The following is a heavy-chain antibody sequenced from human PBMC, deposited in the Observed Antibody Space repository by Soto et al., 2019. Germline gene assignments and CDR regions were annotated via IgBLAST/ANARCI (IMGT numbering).Heavy chain of an antibody. CDR3: AKVDCSTTTCYWNDAFDI. Sequence: PGGSLRLSCAASGFTFSSYGMHWVRQAPGKGLEWVAVIWYDGSNKYYADSVKGRFTISRDNSKNTLYLQMNSLRAEDTAVYYCAKVDCSTTTCYWNDAFDIWGQGTMVTVSS. CDR1: GFTFSSYG. D-gene: IGHD2-2*01. V-gene: IGHV3-30*02. CDR2: IWYDGSNK. J-gene: IGHJ3*02.